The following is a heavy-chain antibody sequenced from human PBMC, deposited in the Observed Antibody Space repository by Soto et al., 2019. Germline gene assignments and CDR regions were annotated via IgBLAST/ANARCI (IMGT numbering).Heavy chain of an antibody. CDR3: ARDQGDPAPDYYCGMDV. CDR2: IIPIFGTA. Sequence: SVKVSCKASGGTFSSYAISWVRQAPGQGLEWMGGIIPIFGTANYAQKFQGRVTITADESTSTAYMELSSLRSEDTAVYYCARDQGDPAPDYYCGMDVWGQGTTVTVSS. CDR1: GGTFSSYA. V-gene: IGHV1-69*13. D-gene: IGHD2-21*02. J-gene: IGHJ6*02.